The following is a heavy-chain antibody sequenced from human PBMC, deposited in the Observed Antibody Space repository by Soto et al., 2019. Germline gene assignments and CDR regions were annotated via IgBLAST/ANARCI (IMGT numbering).Heavy chain of an antibody. CDR3: ARVGGVTIIVVDPFDI. CDR2: IIPIFGTA. J-gene: IGHJ3*02. CDR1: GGTFSSYA. Sequence: SVKVSCKASGGTFSSYAISWVRQAPGQGLEWMGGIIPIFGTANYAQKFQGRVTITADESTSTAYMELSSLRSEDTAVYYCARVGGVTIIVVDPFDIWGQGTMVTVSS. D-gene: IGHD3-22*01. V-gene: IGHV1-69*13.